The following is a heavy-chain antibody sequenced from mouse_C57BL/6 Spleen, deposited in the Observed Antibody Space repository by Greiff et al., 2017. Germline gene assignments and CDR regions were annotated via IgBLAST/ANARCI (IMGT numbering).Heavy chain of an antibody. V-gene: IGHV1-64*01. CDR3: ARGDYDDYFDY. J-gene: IGHJ2*01. D-gene: IGHD2-4*01. CDR1: GYTFTSYW. CDR2: IHPNSGST. Sequence: VQLQQPGAELVKPGASVKLSCKASGYTFTSYWMPWVQQRPGQGLEWIGMIHPNSGSTNYNEKFKSKATLTVDKSSSTAYMQLSSLTSEDSAVYYYARGDYDDYFDYWGQGTTLTVSS.